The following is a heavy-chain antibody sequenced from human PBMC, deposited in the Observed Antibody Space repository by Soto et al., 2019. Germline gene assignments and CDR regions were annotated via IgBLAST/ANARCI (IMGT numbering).Heavy chain of an antibody. CDR1: GGSISSGGYY. CDR3: ARDRGIAARPAWFDP. J-gene: IGHJ5*02. Sequence: PSETLSLTCTVSGGSISSGGYYWSWIRQHPGKGLEWIGYIYYSGSTYYNPSLKSRVTISVDTSKNQFSLKLSSVTAADTAVYYCARDRGIAARPAWFDPWGQGTLVTVSS. V-gene: IGHV4-31*03. CDR2: IYYSGST. D-gene: IGHD6-6*01.